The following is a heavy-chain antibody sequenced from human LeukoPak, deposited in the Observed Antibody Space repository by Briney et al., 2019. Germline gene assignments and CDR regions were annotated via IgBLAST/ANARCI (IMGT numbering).Heavy chain of an antibody. CDR2: ISYSGST. D-gene: IGHD3-22*01. CDR3: AREPQSSGYHGWFDT. CDR1: GGSVSSVSYY. Sequence: SETLSLTCTVSGGSVSSVSYYWSWTRQPPGKELEWIAYISYSGSTKYNPSLKSRVTTSVDTSKNQFSLKLSYVTAADTAVYYCAREPQSSGYHGWFDTWGQGTLVTVSS. V-gene: IGHV4-61*01. J-gene: IGHJ5*02.